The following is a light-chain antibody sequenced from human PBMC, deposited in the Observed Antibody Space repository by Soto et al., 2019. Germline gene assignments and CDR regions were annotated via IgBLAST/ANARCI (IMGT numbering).Light chain of an antibody. J-gene: IGKJ2*01. Sequence: EIVMTQSPVTLSVSPGGRATLSCRASLKINSDLAWYQQRPGQAPRLLIYDASSRATDIPPRIRGSGSGTDFTLTISSLQSEDLGVYFCQQYHKWPPQYTIGQGTKLEI. CDR3: QQYHKWPPQYT. V-gene: IGKV3-15*01. CDR1: LKINSD. CDR2: DAS.